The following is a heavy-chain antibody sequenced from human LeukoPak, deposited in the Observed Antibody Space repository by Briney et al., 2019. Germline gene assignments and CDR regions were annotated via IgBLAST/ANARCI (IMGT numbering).Heavy chain of an antibody. D-gene: IGHD3-16*01. CDR3: ARGIGKAGFGDNFFGLDV. CDR2: INNSGST. J-gene: IGHJ6*02. CDR1: VGSFSDYS. Sequence: PSGTLSLTCAVSVGSFSDYSWIRQSPEKGLEWIAGINNSGSTKYNPSLESRVTMSIDMSRNRFSLKLNSVTAADTAVYFCARGIGKAGFGDNFFGLDVWGQGTTVFVSS. V-gene: IGHV4-34*01.